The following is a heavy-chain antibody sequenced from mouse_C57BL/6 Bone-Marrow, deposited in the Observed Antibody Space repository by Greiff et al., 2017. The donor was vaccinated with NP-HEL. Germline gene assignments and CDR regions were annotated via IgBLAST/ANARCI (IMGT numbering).Heavy chain of an antibody. V-gene: IGHV14-3*01. J-gene: IGHJ1*03. CDR3: ARGRDDGYSYFDV. CDR2: IDPANGNT. D-gene: IGHD2-3*01. Sequence: VQLQQSVAELVRPGASVKLSCTASGFNIKNTYMHWVKQRPEQGLEWIGRIDPANGNTKYAPKFKGKATLTADTSSNTAYLQLSSLTSEDTAIYYCARGRDDGYSYFDVWGTGTTVTVSS. CDR1: GFNIKNTY.